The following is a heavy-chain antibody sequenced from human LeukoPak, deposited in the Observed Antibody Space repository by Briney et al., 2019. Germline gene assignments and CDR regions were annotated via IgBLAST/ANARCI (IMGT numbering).Heavy chain of an antibody. CDR3: AKDRDYSGGWYQADY. Sequence: QPGGSLRLSCAASGFTFFDYEMNWVRQAPGKGLEWVSYISASGSTMYYLDSVKGRFTISRDNAKNSLYLQMNSLRAEDTAVYYCAKDRDYSGGWYQADYWGQGTLVTVSS. V-gene: IGHV3-48*03. J-gene: IGHJ4*02. CDR1: GFTFFDYE. CDR2: ISASGSTM. D-gene: IGHD6-19*01.